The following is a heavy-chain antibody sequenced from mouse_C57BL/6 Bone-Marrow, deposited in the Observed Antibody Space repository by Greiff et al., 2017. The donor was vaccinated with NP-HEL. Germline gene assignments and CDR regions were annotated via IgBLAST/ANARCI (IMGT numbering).Heavy chain of an antibody. CDR2: INPNNGGT. D-gene: IGHD3-2*02. CDR1: GYTFTDYY. J-gene: IGHJ3*01. V-gene: IGHV1-26*01. Sequence: VQLKQSGPELVKPGASVKISCKASGYTFTDYYMNWVKQSHGKSLEWIGDINPNNGGTSYNQKFKGKATLTVDKSSSTAYMELRSLTSEDSAVYYCARAIDSSGPWFAYWGQGTLVTVSA. CDR3: ARAIDSSGPWFAY.